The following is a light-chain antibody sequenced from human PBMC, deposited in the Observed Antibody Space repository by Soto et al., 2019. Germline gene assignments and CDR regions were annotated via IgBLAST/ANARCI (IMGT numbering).Light chain of an antibody. J-gene: IGKJ3*01. CDR1: PSVSNS. V-gene: IGKV3-11*01. Sequence: LTQSRASLALSPGVDPGGRRRASPSVSNSLAWYQHKPGQAPRLLIYDASNRATGVPTRFSGSGSGTDFTLTTRKLEPDAFAVYYCQPRAFTIGRGTKVDIK. CDR3: QPRAFT. CDR2: DAS.